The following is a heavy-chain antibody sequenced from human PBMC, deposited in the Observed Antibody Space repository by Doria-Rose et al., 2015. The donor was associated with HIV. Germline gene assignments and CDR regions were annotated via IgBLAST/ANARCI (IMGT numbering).Heavy chain of an antibody. CDR2: NFSDDER. V-gene: IGHV2-26*01. Sequence: SGPVLVKPTETLTLTCTVSGVSISSPGMGVSWIRQPPGKALEWLANNFSDDERSYKTSLKSRLTISRGTSKSQVVLTMTDMDPVDTATYYCARIKSSRWYHKYYFDFWGQGTLVIVSA. CDR1: GVSISSPGMG. D-gene: IGHD6-13*01. J-gene: IGHJ4*02. CDR3: ARIKSSRWYHKYYFDF.